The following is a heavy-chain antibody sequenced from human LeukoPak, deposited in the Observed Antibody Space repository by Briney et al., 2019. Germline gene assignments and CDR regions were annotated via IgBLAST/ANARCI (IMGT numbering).Heavy chain of an antibody. D-gene: IGHD3-16*02. J-gene: IGHJ4*02. CDR2: VDPEDGET. Sequence: ASVKVSCKVSGYTFTDYYMHWVQQAPGKGLEWMGLVDPEDGETIYAEKFQGRVTITADTSTDTAYMELSSLRSEDTAVYYCATSESRELSPGFDYWGQGTLVTVX. CDR3: ATSESRELSPGFDY. CDR1: GYTFTDYY. V-gene: IGHV1-69-2*01.